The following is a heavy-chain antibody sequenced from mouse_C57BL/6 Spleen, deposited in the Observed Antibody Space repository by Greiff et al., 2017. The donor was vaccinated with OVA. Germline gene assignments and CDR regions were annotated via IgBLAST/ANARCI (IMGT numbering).Heavy chain of an antibody. J-gene: IGHJ2*01. V-gene: IGHV3-6*01. CDR1: GYSITSGYY. CDR2: ISYDGSN. CDR3: AREAAQRGFDY. Sequence: EVQLQESGPGLVKPSQSLSLTCSVTGYSITSGYYWNWIRQFPGNKLEWMGYISYDGSNNYNPSLKNRISITRDTSKNQFFLKLNSVTTEDTATYYCAREAAQRGFDYWGQGTTLTVSS. D-gene: IGHD3-2*02.